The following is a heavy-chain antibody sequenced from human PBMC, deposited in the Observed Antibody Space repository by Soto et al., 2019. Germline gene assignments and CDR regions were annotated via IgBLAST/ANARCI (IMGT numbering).Heavy chain of an antibody. CDR1: GYTFTSYD. Sequence: ASVKVSCKASGYTFTSYDISWVRQAPRRELEWRGWISAYNGNTNYAQKLQGRVTMTTDTSTSTAYMELRSLRSDDTAVYYCAREPAATPRWVDYWGQGTLVTVSS. J-gene: IGHJ4*02. CDR3: AREPAATPRWVDY. D-gene: IGHD2-15*01. V-gene: IGHV1-18*04. CDR2: ISAYNGNT.